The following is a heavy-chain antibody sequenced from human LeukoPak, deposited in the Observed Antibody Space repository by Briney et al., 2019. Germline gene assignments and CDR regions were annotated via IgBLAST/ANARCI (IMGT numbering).Heavy chain of an antibody. J-gene: IGHJ6*03. Sequence: SETLSLTCTVSGGSISSSSYYWGWIRQPPGKGLEWIGEINHSGSTNYNPSLKSRVTISVDTSKNQFSLKLSSVTAADTAVYYCARKVMSSGWKTDYYYYMDVWGKGTTVTVSS. CDR2: INHSGST. CDR1: GGSISSSSYY. D-gene: IGHD6-19*01. CDR3: ARKVMSSGWKTDYYYYMDV. V-gene: IGHV4-39*07.